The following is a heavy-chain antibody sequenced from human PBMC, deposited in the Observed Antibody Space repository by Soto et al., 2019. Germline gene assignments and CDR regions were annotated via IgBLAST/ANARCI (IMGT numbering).Heavy chain of an antibody. CDR2: ISYDGNNK. J-gene: IGHJ6*02. CDR1: GFTFSSFG. V-gene: IGHV3-30*18. D-gene: IGHD1-26*01. CDR3: SKQQVGATDYYYYGMDV. Sequence: QVRLVESVGGAVQPGRSLRLSCAASGFTFSSFGMHWVRQAPGKGLEWVALISYDGNNKYSADSVKGRFTISRDNSKNTLYLQMSSLRAEDTAVYYCSKQQVGATDYYYYGMDVWGQGTTVTVSS.